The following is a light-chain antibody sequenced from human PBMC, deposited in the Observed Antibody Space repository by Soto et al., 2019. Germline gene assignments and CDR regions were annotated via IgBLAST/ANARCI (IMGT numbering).Light chain of an antibody. CDR1: QSVSNS. CDR3: QQRRDWPIT. CDR2: DAS. J-gene: IGKJ4*01. Sequence: EMVLTQSPATLSLSPGERATLSCRASQSVSNSLAWYQQKGGQAPSLLIYDASKRATGIPARFSGSGSGTDFTLTISSLEPEDFAVYFCQQRRDWPITFGGGTKVEIK. V-gene: IGKV3-11*01.